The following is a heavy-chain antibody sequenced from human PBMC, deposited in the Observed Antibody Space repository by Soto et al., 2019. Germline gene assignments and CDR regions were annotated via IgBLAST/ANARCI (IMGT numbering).Heavy chain of an antibody. J-gene: IGHJ6*02. Sequence: EVQLVESGGGLVQPGGSLRLSCAASGFTFSSYEMNWVRQAPGKGLEWVSYISSSGSTIYYADSVKGRFTISRDNAKNSLYLQMNSLRAEDTAVYYCARVNIVVVPVAIRRYYYYDMDVWGQGTTVTVSS. CDR2: ISSSGSTI. CDR1: GFTFSSYE. V-gene: IGHV3-48*03. D-gene: IGHD2-2*01. CDR3: ARVNIVVVPVAIRRYYYYDMDV.